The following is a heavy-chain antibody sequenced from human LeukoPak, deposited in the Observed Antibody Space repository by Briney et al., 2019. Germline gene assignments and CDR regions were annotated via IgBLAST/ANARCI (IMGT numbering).Heavy chain of an antibody. V-gene: IGHV3-21*01. D-gene: IGHD1-26*01. CDR2: ISSSSSYI. CDR1: GFTFSSYE. CDR3: ARVGWELLLDAFDI. Sequence: PGGSLRLSCAASGFTFSSYEMNWVRQAPGKGLEWVSSISSSSSYIYYADSVKGRFTISRDNAKNSLYLQMNSLRAEDTAVYYCARVGWELLLDAFDIWGQGTMVTVSS. J-gene: IGHJ3*02.